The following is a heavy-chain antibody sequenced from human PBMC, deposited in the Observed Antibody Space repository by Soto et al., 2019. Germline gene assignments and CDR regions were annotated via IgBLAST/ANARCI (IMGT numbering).Heavy chain of an antibody. J-gene: IGHJ6*02. V-gene: IGHV1-2*04. CDR2: INPNSGGT. D-gene: IGHD5-18*01. CDR1: GYTFTGYY. CDR3: ARWGYSYVQNYYYHYGMDF. Sequence: GASVKVSCKASGYTFTGYYMHWVRQAPGQGLEWMGWINPNSGGTNYVQKFQGWVTMTRDTSISTAYIELSRLRSDDTAVYFCARWGYSYVQNYYYHYGMDFWGQGTTVTLSS.